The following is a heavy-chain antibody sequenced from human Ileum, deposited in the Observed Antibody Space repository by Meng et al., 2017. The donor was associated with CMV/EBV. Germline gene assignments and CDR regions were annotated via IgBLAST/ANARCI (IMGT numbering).Heavy chain of an antibody. CDR3: NRDREQWLVSHAFDI. V-gene: IGHV3-43D*04. J-gene: IGHJ3*02. CDR1: GFTFDDYA. D-gene: IGHD6-19*01. CDR2: ITWDAKT. Sequence: GGSLRLSCAASGFTFDDYAMHWVRQAPGKGLEWVSLITWDAKTYSADSVKGRFTISRDDSKSIAYLQMNSLKTEDTAVYYCNRDREQWLVSHAFDIWGQGTMVTVSS.